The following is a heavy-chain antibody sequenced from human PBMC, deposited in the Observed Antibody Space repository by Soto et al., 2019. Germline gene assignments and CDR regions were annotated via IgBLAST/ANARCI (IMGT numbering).Heavy chain of an antibody. Sequence: QVQLVESGGDLVKPGGSLRLSCAASGYTFRDYYMSWIRQAPGKGLEWISYIDTSGNKIYYADSGKGRFTITRDNAKNSLYLEMSSLRDEDTAVYYCASHYDMWSGYLSPVDYWGQGSLVTVSS. CDR3: ASHYDMWSGYLSPVDY. J-gene: IGHJ4*02. CDR1: GYTFRDYY. CDR2: IDTSGNKI. V-gene: IGHV3-11*01. D-gene: IGHD3-3*01.